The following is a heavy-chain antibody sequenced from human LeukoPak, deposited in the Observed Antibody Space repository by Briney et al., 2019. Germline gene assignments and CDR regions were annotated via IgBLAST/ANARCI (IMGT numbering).Heavy chain of an antibody. Sequence: GGSLRLSCAASGFTFRNAWMSWVRQAPGKGREWVGRIKSKTDGGTTDYAAPVTGRFTISRDDSKNTLYLQMSSLKTEDTAVYYCTTEDRGPYYFDSWGQGALVTVSS. D-gene: IGHD3-10*01. CDR2: IKSKTDGGTT. CDR3: TTEDRGPYYFDS. CDR1: GFTFRNAW. V-gene: IGHV3-15*01. J-gene: IGHJ4*02.